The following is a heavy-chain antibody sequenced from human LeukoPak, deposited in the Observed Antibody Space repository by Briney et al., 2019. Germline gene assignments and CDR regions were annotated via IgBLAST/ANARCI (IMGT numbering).Heavy chain of an antibody. J-gene: IGHJ3*02. CDR2: IYHTGTT. V-gene: IGHV4-38-2*02. CDR3: ARLELYYYDSSGYSGVNAFDI. D-gene: IGHD3-22*01. CDR1: GYSIISDYY. Sequence: PSETLSLTCTVSGYSIISDYYWGWLRQPPGKELEWIGSIYHTGTTYYNPSLRSRVTISVDMSKNQFSLKLSSVTAADTAVYYCARLELYYYDSSGYSGVNAFDIWGQGTMVTVSS.